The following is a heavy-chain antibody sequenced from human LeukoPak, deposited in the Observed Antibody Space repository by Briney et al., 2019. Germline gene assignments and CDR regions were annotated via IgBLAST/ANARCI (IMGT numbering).Heavy chain of an antibody. CDR3: ARGAGYAIGY. CDR2: INHSGST. V-gene: IGHV4-34*01. D-gene: IGHD5-12*01. CDR1: GGSFSGYY. Sequence: SETLPLTCAVYGGSFSGYYWSWIRQPPGKGLEWIGEINHSGSTNYNPSLKSRVTISVDTSKNQFSLKLSSVTAADTAVYYCARGAGYAIGYWGQGTLVTVSS. J-gene: IGHJ4*02.